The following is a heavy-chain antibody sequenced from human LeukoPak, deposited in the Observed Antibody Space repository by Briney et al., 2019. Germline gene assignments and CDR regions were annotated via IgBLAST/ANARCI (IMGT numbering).Heavy chain of an antibody. CDR3: ARKMAL. V-gene: IGHV3-48*02. D-gene: IGHD5-24*01. CDR2: IDGSSRAM. J-gene: IGHJ4*02. Sequence: GGSLRLSCAASGFTFSSFGMNWVRQAPGKGLEWVSYIDGSSRAMYYADSVKGRFTVSRDNAKNSVFLQMNSLRDEDTAVYFCARKMALWGQGTLVTVSS. CDR1: GFTFSSFG.